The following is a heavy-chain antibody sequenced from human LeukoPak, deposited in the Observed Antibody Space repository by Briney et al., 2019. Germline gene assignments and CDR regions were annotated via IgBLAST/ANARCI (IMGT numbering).Heavy chain of an antibody. D-gene: IGHD3-10*01. V-gene: IGHV3-33*06. CDR2: IWYDGSNK. CDR1: GFTFSNYG. J-gene: IGHJ3*01. Sequence: PGRSLRLSCAASGFTFSNYGMHWVRQAPGKGLEWVAVIWYDGSNKYYADSVKGRFTISRDNSKNTLFLQMNSLRAEDTAIYYCAKDSYASGRPLHTFDVWGQGTMVTVSS. CDR3: AKDSYASGRPLHTFDV.